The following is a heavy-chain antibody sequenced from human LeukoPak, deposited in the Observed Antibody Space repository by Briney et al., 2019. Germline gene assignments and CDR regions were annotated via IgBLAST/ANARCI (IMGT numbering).Heavy chain of an antibody. J-gene: IGHJ3*02. V-gene: IGHV4-61*02. CDR1: GGSISSSSYY. Sequence: PSETLSLTCTVSGGSISSSSYYWSWIRQPAGKGLEWIGRIYTSGSTNYNPSLKSRVTMSVDTSKNQFSLKLSSVTAADTAVYYCARSYHPVAFDIWGQGTMVTVSS. CDR3: ARSYHPVAFDI. CDR2: IYTSGST. D-gene: IGHD2-2*01.